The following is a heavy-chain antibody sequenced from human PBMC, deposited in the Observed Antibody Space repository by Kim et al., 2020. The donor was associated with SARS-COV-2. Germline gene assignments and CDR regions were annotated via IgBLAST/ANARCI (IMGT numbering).Heavy chain of an antibody. J-gene: IGHJ4*02. CDR3: ARGPYGSGSFPLDY. CDR1: GGSFSGYY. V-gene: IGHV4-34*01. D-gene: IGHD3-10*01. CDR2: INHSGST. Sequence: SETLSLTCAVYGGSFSGYYWSWIRQPPGKGLEWIGEINHSGSTNYNPSLKSRVTISVDTSKNQFSLKLSSVTAADTAVYYCARGPYGSGSFPLDYWGQGT.